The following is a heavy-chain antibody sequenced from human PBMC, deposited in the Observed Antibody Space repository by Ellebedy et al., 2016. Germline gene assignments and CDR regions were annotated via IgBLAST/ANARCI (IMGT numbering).Heavy chain of an antibody. CDR2: IYYSGRT. J-gene: IGHJ4*01. CDR3: ARHSRSSGWEPYFDY. V-gene: IGHV4-39*01. CDR1: GGSISSSSYY. D-gene: IGHD6-19*01. Sequence: SETLSLTCTVSGGSISSSSYYWGWIRQPPGKGLEWIGSIYYSGRTYYNPSLKSRVTISVDTSKNQFSLKLSSVTAAGTAVYYCARHSRSSGWEPYFDYWGQGTLVTGFS.